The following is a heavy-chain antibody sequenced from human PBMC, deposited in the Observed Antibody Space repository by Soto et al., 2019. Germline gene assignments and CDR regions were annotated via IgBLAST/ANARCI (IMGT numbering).Heavy chain of an antibody. J-gene: IGHJ4*02. CDR3: ARDYRRDGYNSYYFDY. D-gene: IGHD5-12*01. CDR2: IYSGGST. V-gene: IGHV3-53*01. CDR1: GFTVSSNY. Sequence: LRLSCAASGFTVSSNYMSWVRQAPGKGLEWVSVIYSGGSTYYADSVKGRFTISRDNSKNTLYLQMNSLRAEDTAVYYCARDYRRDGYNSYYFDYWGQGTLVTVSS.